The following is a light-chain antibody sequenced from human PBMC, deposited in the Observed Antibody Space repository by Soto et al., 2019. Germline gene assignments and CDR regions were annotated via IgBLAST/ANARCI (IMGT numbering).Light chain of an antibody. CDR1: SSNIGSNT. CDR3: AAWDDSLEGRGV. CDR2: SNN. V-gene: IGLV1-44*01. J-gene: IGLJ3*02. Sequence: QSVLTQPPSASGTPGQRVTISCSGSSSNIGSNTVNWYQQLPGTAPKLLIYSNNQRPSGVPDRFSGSRSGTSASLAISGLQSEDEGDYYGAAWDDSLEGRGVFVGGTKVTVL.